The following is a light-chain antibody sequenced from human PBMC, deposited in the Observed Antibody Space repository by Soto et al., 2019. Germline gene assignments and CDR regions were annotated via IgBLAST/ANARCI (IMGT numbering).Light chain of an antibody. CDR2: EVS. CDR3: SSYAGSNKV. V-gene: IGLV2-8*01. Sequence: QSVLTQPPSASGSPGQSVTISCTGTSSDDGGYNYVSWYQQHPGKAPKLMIYEVSKRPSWVPDRFSGSKSGNTASLTVSGLQGEDEADYYCSSYAGSNKVFGGGTKVTVL. CDR1: SSDDGGYNY. J-gene: IGLJ2*01.